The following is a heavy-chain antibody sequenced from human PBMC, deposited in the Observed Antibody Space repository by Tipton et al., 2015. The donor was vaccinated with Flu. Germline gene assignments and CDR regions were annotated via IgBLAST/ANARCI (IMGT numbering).Heavy chain of an antibody. Sequence: TLSLTCTVSGGSISSSSYYWTWIRQPAGKGLEWIGQIYTSGSTKYNPFLKSRVTMSLDTSKNQFSLNLSSVTAADTAVYYCARAPMTTVTAFDIWGQGTMVTVSS. J-gene: IGHJ3*02. CDR2: IYTSGST. V-gene: IGHV4-61*09. D-gene: IGHD4-17*01. CDR3: ARAPMTTVTAFDI. CDR1: GGSISSSSYY.